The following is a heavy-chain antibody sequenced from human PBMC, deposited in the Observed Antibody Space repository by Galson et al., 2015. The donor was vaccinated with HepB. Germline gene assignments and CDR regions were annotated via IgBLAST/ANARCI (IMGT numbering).Heavy chain of an antibody. CDR3: ATEGPQFPRGSNDY. CDR2: ISGAGSVN. CDR1: GFIFSSYS. V-gene: IGHV3-30-3*01. Sequence: SLRLSCAASGFIFSSYSMHWVRQAPGKGLEWVAVISGAGSVNFNADSVKGRFTISRDNSKNTLYLQMNSLRVEDSAVYYCATEGPQFPRGSNDYWGQGTLVTVSS. D-gene: IGHD1-26*01. J-gene: IGHJ4*02.